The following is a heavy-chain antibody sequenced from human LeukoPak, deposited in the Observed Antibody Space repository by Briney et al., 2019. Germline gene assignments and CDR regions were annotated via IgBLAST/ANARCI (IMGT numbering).Heavy chain of an antibody. V-gene: IGHV3-48*01. CDR1: GFTFSSYS. CDR3: AFFSNYFDF. D-gene: IGHD3-3*01. J-gene: IGHJ4*02. Sequence: GGSLRLSCAASGFTFSSYSMNWVRQAPGKGLEWVSYISSSDSTYYADSVKGRFTISRDNSKNTMYLHMNSLRAEDTAVYYCAFFSNYFDFWGQGTLVTVSS. CDR2: ISSSDST.